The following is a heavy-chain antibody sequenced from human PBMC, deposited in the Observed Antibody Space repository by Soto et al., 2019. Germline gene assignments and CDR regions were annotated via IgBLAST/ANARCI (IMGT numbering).Heavy chain of an antibody. CDR1: GYTFTSYA. Sequence: ASVKVSCKASGYTFTSYAMHWVRQAPGQRLEWMGWINAGNGNTKYSQKFQGRVTITRDTSASTAYMELSSLRSEDTAVYYCARDADSSGYNWFDPWGQGTLVTVSS. V-gene: IGHV1-3*01. CDR3: ARDADSSGYNWFDP. CDR2: INAGNGNT. D-gene: IGHD3-22*01. J-gene: IGHJ5*02.